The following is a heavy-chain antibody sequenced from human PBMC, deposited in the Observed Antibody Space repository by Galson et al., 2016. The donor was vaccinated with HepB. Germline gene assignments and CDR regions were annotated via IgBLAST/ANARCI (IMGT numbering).Heavy chain of an antibody. D-gene: IGHD6-19*01. CDR3: ARMVCGWAEV. Sequence: PALVKPTQTLTLTCTFSGFSLSTRGMCVSWIRQPPGEALEWLALIDWDDDKYYRTSLKTRLTISQDTSKNQVVLTMTNMGPVDTATYYCARMVCGWAEVWGQGTLVTVSS. CDR2: IDWDDDK. CDR1: GFSLSTRGMC. J-gene: IGHJ4*02. V-gene: IGHV2-70*01.